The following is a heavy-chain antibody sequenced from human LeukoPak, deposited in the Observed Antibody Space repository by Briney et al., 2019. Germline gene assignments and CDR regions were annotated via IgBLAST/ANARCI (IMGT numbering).Heavy chain of an antibody. J-gene: IGHJ4*02. CDR1: GGSISSYY. CDR3: ARSGNWNDVGNFDY. Sequence: PSETLSLTCTVSGGSISSYYWSWIRQPPGKGLEWIGYIYYSGSTNYNPSLKGRVTISVDTSKNQFSLKLSSVTAADTAVYYCARSGNWNDVGNFDYWGQGTLVTVSS. V-gene: IGHV4-59*01. CDR2: IYYSGST. D-gene: IGHD1-1*01.